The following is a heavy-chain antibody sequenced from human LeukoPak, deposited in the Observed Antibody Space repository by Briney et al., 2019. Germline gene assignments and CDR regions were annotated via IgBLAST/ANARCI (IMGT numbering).Heavy chain of an antibody. CDR2: ISGSGTS. CDR3: VKDPDPRYCSSTSCSPI. CDR1: GFTLSSYA. V-gene: IGHV3-23*01. J-gene: IGHJ3*02. D-gene: IGHD2-2*01. Sequence: PGGSLRLSCAGSGFTLSSYAMSWVRQAPGKGLEWVSGISGSGTSYYADSVQGRFTISRDNSKNTLYLQMNSLRVEDTAVYYCVKDPDPRYCSSTSCSPIWGQGTMVTVSS.